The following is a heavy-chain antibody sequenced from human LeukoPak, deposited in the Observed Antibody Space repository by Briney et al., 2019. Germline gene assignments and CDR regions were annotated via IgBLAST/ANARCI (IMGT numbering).Heavy chain of an antibody. Sequence: GGSLRLSCAGSGFTFNNAWMSWVRQAPGKGLEWVGRIKSKTDGGTTDYAAPVKDRFTISRDDSKSTLFLQMKSLQTEDTGVYYCTTELVWFRVLGFWGQGTLATVSS. CDR3: TTELVWFRVLGF. V-gene: IGHV3-15*01. D-gene: IGHD3-10*01. CDR2: IKSKTDGGTT. CDR1: GFTFNNAW. J-gene: IGHJ4*02.